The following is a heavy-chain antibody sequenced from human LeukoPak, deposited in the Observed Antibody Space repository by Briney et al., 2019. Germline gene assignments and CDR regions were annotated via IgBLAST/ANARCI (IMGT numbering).Heavy chain of an antibody. CDR1: GFTFSSYW. Sequence: GGSLRLPCAASGFTFSSYWMSWVRQAPGKGLEWVSYISSSSRTKYYADSVKGRFTISRDNAKNSLYLQMNSLRAEDTAVYYCAELGITMIGGVWGKGTTVTISS. J-gene: IGHJ6*04. V-gene: IGHV3-48*04. CDR2: ISSSSRTK. D-gene: IGHD3-10*02. CDR3: AELGITMIGGV.